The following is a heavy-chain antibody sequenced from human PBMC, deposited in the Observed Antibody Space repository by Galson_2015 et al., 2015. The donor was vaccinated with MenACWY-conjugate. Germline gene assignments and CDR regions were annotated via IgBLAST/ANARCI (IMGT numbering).Heavy chain of an antibody. J-gene: IGHJ6*02. V-gene: IGHV5-51*01. CDR1: GYSFTNYW. D-gene: IGHD1-26*01. Sequence: QSGAEVKKPGESLKISCKGPGYSFTNYWIGWVRQMPGRGLEWMGLIDPHNSNTRYSPSFQGQVTISADESISTAFLQWSSLKASDTAMYYCARHPPGGRGMDVWGRGTTVTVSS. CDR2: IDPHNSNT. CDR3: ARHPPGGRGMDV.